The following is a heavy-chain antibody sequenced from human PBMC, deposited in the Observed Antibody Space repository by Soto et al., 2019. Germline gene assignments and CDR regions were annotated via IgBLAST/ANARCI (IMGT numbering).Heavy chain of an antibody. D-gene: IGHD2-15*01. V-gene: IGHV2-5*01. CDR2: IYWNDDK. Sequence: GPTLVNPTQTLTLTCTFSGFSLSTSGVGVGWIRQPPGKALEWLALIYWNDDKRYSPSLKSRLTITKDTSKNQVVLTMTNMDPVDTATYYCAHRPTYCSGGSCFHDAFDIWGQGTMVTV. CDR3: AHRPTYCSGGSCFHDAFDI. CDR1: GFSLSTSGVG. J-gene: IGHJ3*02.